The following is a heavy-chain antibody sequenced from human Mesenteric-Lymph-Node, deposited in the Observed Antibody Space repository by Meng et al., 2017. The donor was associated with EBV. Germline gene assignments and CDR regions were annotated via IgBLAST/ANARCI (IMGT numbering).Heavy chain of an antibody. Sequence: VQLVQTGTEVKKPGSSVKVSCKPSGVTFNNFAISWVRQAPGQGLEWMVVIMPIYYTPNYAQKFQGRITITADELTSTAYMELSSLRSDDTAVYYCAALESSIITRFKYWGQGTLVTVSS. CDR3: AALESSIITRFKY. J-gene: IGHJ4*02. CDR1: GVTFNNFA. V-gene: IGHV1-69*01. D-gene: IGHD3-16*01. CDR2: IMPIYYTP.